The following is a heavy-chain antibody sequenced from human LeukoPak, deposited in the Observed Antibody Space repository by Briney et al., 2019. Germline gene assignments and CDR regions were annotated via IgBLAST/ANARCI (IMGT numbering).Heavy chain of an antibody. CDR2: FDPEDDER. J-gene: IGHJ5*02. Sequence: ASVKVSCKVSGYALSESSMHWVRQAPGKGLEWMGGFDPEDDERVYAQMLQGRVTMTEDTSTDTAYMELSSLRSDDTAVYYCARGRSYSSSWSHPRSNWFDPWGQGTLATVSS. CDR1: GYALSESS. CDR3: ARGRSYSSSWSHPRSNWFDP. D-gene: IGHD6-13*01. V-gene: IGHV1-24*01.